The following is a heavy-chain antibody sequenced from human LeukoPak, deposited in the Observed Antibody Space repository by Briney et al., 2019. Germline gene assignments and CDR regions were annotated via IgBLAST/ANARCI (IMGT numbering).Heavy chain of an antibody. CDR3: ASSRPPGWRATHLAAFDI. J-gene: IGHJ3*02. Sequence: GGSLRLSCAASGFTFSSYWMSWVRQAPGKGLEWVANIKQDGSEKYYVDSMKGRFTISRDNAKNSLYLQMNSLRAEDTAVYYCASSRPPGWRATHLAAFDIWGQGTMVTVSS. D-gene: IGHD2-15*01. V-gene: IGHV3-7*01. CDR1: GFTFSSYW. CDR2: IKQDGSEK.